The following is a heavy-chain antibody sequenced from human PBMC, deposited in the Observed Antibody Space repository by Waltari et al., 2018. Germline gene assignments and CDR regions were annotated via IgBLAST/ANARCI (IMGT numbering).Heavy chain of an antibody. D-gene: IGHD3-22*01. V-gene: IGHV4-39*01. J-gene: IGHJ3*02. CDR3: ARHIDYYDSSGHDAFDI. CDR1: GGSISSSSYY. Sequence: QLQLQESGPGLVKPSETLSLTCTVSGGSISSSSYYWGWIRQPPGKGLEWIGSIYYSGGTYYNPSLKSRVTISVDTSKNQFSLKLSSVTAADTAVYYCARHIDYYDSSGHDAFDIWGQGTMVTVSS. CDR2: IYYSGGT.